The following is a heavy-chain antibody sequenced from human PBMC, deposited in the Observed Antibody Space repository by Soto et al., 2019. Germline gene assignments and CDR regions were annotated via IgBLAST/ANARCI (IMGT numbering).Heavy chain of an antibody. CDR1: GFTFSSYA. J-gene: IGHJ3*01. CDR2: ITGSGDYT. V-gene: IGHV3-23*01. Sequence: EVQMLESGGGLVQPGGSLRLSCAASGFTFSSYALTWVRQAPGKGLEWVSSITGSGDYTRYTDSVKGRFTITRDNAKNTLFLQMKSLRADDTAIYYCVKDPNGDYFGAFDFWGQGTMVTVSS. D-gene: IGHD4-17*01. CDR3: VKDPNGDYFGAFDF.